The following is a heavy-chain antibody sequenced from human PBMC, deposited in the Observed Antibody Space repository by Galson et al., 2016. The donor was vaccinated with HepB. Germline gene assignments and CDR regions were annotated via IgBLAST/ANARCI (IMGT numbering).Heavy chain of an antibody. J-gene: IGHJ5*01. CDR3: TRGKRPPRRSYYAYHWFDS. CDR2: IPHSGNT. V-gene: IGHV4-34*01. CDR1: GGSFSGHY. Sequence: ETLSLTCAVYGGSFSGHYWTWIRQPPGKGLEWIGDIPHSGNTNYNPSLKSRLTITIDTSRSQFSLKLSPATAADTAVYFCTRGKRPPRRSYYAYHWFDSWGQGTLVTVSS. D-gene: IGHD3-10*01.